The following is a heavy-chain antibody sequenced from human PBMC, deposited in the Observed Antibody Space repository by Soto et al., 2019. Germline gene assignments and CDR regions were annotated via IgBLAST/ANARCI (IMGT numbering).Heavy chain of an antibody. D-gene: IGHD3-10*01. V-gene: IGHV1-2*04. J-gene: IGHJ6*02. CDR1: GYTFTGYY. CDR3: ARESITMLPGENVAYYYYGMDV. Sequence: ASVKVSCKASGYTFTGYYMHWVRQAPGQGLEWMGWINPNSGGTNYAQKFQGWVTMTRDTSISTAYMELSRLRSDDTAVYYCARESITMLPGENVAYYYYGMDVWGQGTTVTVSS. CDR2: INPNSGGT.